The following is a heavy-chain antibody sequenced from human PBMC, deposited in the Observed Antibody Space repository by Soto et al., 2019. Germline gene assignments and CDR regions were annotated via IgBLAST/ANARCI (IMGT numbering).Heavy chain of an antibody. D-gene: IGHD2-15*01. V-gene: IGHV3-53*01. Sequence: TTGKDLEWVAVIYKGGSTYYADSVKGRLTISRDNAQNTLYLQRNSLRAEDTAVYYCFFFHAEDGKSGGSTVSAFLLNRSSDL. CDR2: IYKGGST. J-gene: IGHJ2*01. CDR3: FFFHAEDGKSGGSTVSAFLLNRSSDL.